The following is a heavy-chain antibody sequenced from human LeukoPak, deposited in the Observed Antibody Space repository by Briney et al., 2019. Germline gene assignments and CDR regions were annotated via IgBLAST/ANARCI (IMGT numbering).Heavy chain of an antibody. CDR1: GFTFSIYE. Sequence: GGSLRLSCAASGFTFSIYETNWVPQAPEKGREGGSYISSSSSTIYYADSVKGRFTISRDNAKNSLYLQVNSLRAEDTAVYYCAKDPNDSGGYPEFFDYWGQGILVTVSS. CDR3: AKDPNDSGGYPEFFDY. V-gene: IGHV3-48*03. J-gene: IGHJ4*02. D-gene: IGHD1-26*01. CDR2: ISSSSSTI.